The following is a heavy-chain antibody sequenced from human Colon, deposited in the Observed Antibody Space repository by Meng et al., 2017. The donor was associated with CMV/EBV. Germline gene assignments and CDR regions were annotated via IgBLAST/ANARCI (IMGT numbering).Heavy chain of an antibody. CDR3: ARGWELGS. J-gene: IGHJ4*02. V-gene: IGHV6-1*01. Sequence: QQSGPRLVKPSKTLSPNCAISGDSVSSDSAAWNWIRQSPARGLEWLGRTYYRSQLYFDYEVSVIGRITINADTSKNEFSLQLRSVTPDDTAVYYCARGWELGSWGQGTRVTGSS. CDR1: GDSVSSDSAA. D-gene: IGHD1-26*01. CDR2: TYYRSQLYF.